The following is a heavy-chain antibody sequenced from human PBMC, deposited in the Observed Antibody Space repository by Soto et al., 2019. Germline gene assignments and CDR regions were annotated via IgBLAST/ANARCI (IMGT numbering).Heavy chain of an antibody. V-gene: IGHV2-5*01. CDR1: GFSLSTSGVG. D-gene: IGHD3-10*01. CDR2: IYWNDDK. J-gene: IGHJ5*02. Sequence: QITLKESGPTLVKPTQTLTLTCTFSGFSLSTSGVGVGWIRQPPGKALEWLALIYWNDDKCYSPSLKSRLTITKDTSKNQVVLTMTNMDPVDTATYYCAHRHFRREYNWFDPWGQGTLVTVSS. CDR3: AHRHFRREYNWFDP.